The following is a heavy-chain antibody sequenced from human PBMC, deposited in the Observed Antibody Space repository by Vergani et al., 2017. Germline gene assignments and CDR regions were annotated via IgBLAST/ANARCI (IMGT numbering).Heavy chain of an antibody. CDR2: VFHSGSA. J-gene: IGHJ3*02. CDR1: GYSISRGYY. V-gene: IGHV4-38-2*02. D-gene: IGHD3-16*01. Sequence: QVQLQESGPGLVKPSETLSLTCSVSGYSISRGYYWGCIRQPPGKGLEWIATVFHSGSAYYNPSLRRRVTISVETSKNQFSLRLTTLTAADTAVDYCARQFWGSQGVGAFETWGRGTEVSVSS. CDR3: ARQFWGSQGVGAFET.